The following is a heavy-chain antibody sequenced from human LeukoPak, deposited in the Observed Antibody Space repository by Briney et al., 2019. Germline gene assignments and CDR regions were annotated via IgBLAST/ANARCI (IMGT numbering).Heavy chain of an antibody. CDR2: IIPIFGTA. J-gene: IGHJ2*01. CDR3: ARDHTTGDQYHSVKNWYFDL. Sequence: ASVKVSCKASGGTFSSYAISWVRQAPGQGLEWMGGIIPIFGTANYAQKFQGRVTITTDESTSTPYMELSSLRSEDTAVYYCARDHTTGDQYHSVKNWYFDLWGRGTLVTVSS. D-gene: IGHD1-1*01. V-gene: IGHV1-69*05. CDR1: GGTFSSYA.